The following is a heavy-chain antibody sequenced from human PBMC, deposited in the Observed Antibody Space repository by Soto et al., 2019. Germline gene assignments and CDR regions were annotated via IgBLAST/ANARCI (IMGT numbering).Heavy chain of an antibody. D-gene: IGHD5-12*01. J-gene: IGHJ6*02. CDR1: RDAFRSDA. V-gene: IGHV1-69*01. CDR2: IIPVFGTA. Sequence: QGLLMQSGAEMKKPGSSVKVSCKVSRDAFRSDAFTWVRQAPGQGLEWMGGIIPVFGTANYAQKFQGRVTISVDESTSTAYMELSSLRSEDTAVYYCARGRGYSGDDHYYYFDMDVWGQGTTVTVSS. CDR3: ARGRGYSGDDHYYYFDMDV.